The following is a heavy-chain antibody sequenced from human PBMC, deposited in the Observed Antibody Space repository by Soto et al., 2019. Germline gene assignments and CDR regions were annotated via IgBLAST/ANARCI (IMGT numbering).Heavy chain of an antibody. V-gene: IGHV4-59*01. J-gene: IGHJ4*02. D-gene: IGHD3-22*01. CDR2: IYYSGST. CDR1: GGSISSYY. CDR3: ARFSGSYDSSDDFDY. Sequence: PSETLSLSCTVSGGSISSYYWSWIRQPPGKGLEWIGYIYYSGSTNYNPSLKSRVTISVDTSKNQFSLKLSSVTAADTAVYYCARFSGSYDSSDDFDYWGQGPLVTV.